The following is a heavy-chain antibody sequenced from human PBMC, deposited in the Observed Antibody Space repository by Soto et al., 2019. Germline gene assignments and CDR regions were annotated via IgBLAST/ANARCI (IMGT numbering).Heavy chain of an antibody. CDR3: VKVLARGVGVPRFDFDS. J-gene: IGHJ4*02. D-gene: IGHD3-10*01. Sequence: DVQLVESGGGLVQPGGSLRLSCAASGFTFSNSWMHWVRQVSGKGLEWVSRINADGTSTSYADSVKGRFTISRNNPKDKLELPVNKLRADDTGGYYCVKVLARGVGVPRFDFDSWGQGALVTVSS. CDR2: INADGTST. CDR1: GFTFSNSW. V-gene: IGHV3-74*01.